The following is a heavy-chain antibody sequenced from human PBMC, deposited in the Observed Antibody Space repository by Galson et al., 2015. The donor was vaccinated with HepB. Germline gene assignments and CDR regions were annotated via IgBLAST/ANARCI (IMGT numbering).Heavy chain of an antibody. J-gene: IGHJ6*02. V-gene: IGHV1-69*02. CDR2: IIPILGIA. CDR3: ARGKYYYDSSGRPDYYNYGMDV. Sequence: SVKVSCKASGGTFSSYIIRWVRQAPGQGLEWMGRIIPILGIANHAQKFQGGVTITADKSTSTAYMELSSLRSEDTAVYYCARGKYYYDSSGRPDYYNYGMDVWGQGTTVTVSS. CDR1: GGTFSSYI. D-gene: IGHD3-22*01.